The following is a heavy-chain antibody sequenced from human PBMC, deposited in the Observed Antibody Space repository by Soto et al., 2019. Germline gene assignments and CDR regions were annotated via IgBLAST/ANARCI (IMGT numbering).Heavy chain of an antibody. CDR3: AKNGLSNSPSAIDS. J-gene: IGHJ4*02. Sequence: GGSLRLSCATPGFTFSSNGMSWVRQAPGKGLDWVSGISGSGRNTYYADSVKGRFTISRDNSKNTLFLRMNSLRAEDTAVYYCAKNGLSNSPSAIDSWGQGTLVTVSS. CDR2: ISGSGRNT. V-gene: IGHV3-23*01. D-gene: IGHD2-8*01. CDR1: GFTFSSNG.